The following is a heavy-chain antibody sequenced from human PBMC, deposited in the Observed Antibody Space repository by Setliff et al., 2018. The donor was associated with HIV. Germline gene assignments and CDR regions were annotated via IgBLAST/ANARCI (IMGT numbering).Heavy chain of an antibody. V-gene: IGHV1-69*13. CDR1: GGTFSSYA. Sequence: SVKVSCKASGGTFSSYAISWVRQAPGQGLDWMGGIIPVFGTTNYAQKFQGRVTIIADESTSTVELTSLRYEDTAVYYCARFQRDILRSYGMDVWGQGTTVTVSS. J-gene: IGHJ6*02. CDR3: ARFQRDILRSYGMDV. CDR2: IIPVFGTT.